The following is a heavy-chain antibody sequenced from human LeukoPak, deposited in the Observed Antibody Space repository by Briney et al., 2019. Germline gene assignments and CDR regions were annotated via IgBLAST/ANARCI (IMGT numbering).Heavy chain of an antibody. CDR2: IKPDGGEK. J-gene: IGHJ3*02. Sequence: GGSLRLSCAASGFIFNTYWMTWVRQTPGKGLEWVANIKPDGGEKKYVDSVKGRFTISRDNAQNSMYLQMNSLRAEDTAVYYCGRVGGRSKAAKGDAFDIRGQGTMVTVSS. D-gene: IGHD6-6*01. V-gene: IGHV3-7*01. CDR1: GFIFNTYW. CDR3: GRVGGRSKAAKGDAFDI.